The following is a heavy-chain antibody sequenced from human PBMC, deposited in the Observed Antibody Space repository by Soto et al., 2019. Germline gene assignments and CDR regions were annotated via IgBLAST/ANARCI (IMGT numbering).Heavy chain of an antibody. D-gene: IGHD2-21*02. CDR3: AITPNWGCDCSAGGYWFFDI. CDR1: GTSISNYA. Sequence: EVQLLESGGGLVQPGGSLRLSCAASGTSISNYAMSWVRQAPGKGLEWVSAISGGGRSTYYADSVRGRFTISRDNSKNTLYLQMNTLRAEDTAVYYCAITPNWGCDCSAGGYWFFDIWGRGTLVTVSS. V-gene: IGHV3-23*01. CDR2: ISGGGRST. J-gene: IGHJ2*01.